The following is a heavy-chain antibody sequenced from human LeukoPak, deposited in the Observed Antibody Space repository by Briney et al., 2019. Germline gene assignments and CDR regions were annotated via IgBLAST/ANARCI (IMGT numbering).Heavy chain of an antibody. V-gene: IGHV3-23*01. CDR1: GFTFSSYM. CDR2: ISTSGGGT. D-gene: IGHD6-25*01. CDR3: AKDGLSGNYDY. J-gene: IGHJ4*02. Sequence: GGSLRLSRAASGFTFSSYMMNWVRQAPGKGLEWVSAISTSGGGTYYADSVKGRFTISRDNSKNTLYLQMKSLRAEDTAVYYCAKDGLSGNYDYWGQGTLVTVSS.